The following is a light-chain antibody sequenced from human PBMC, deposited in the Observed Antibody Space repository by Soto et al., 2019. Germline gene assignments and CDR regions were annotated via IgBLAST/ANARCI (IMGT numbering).Light chain of an antibody. CDR1: SSDVGGYNY. CDR3: CSPGV. V-gene: IGLV2-11*01. Sequence: QSVLTQPRSVSGSPGQSVTISCTGTSSDVGGYNYVSWYQQHPGKAPKLMIYDVSKRPSGVPDRFSGSKSGNTASLTISGLQAGDEADYYCCSPGVFGGGTKLTVL. J-gene: IGLJ2*01. CDR2: DVS.